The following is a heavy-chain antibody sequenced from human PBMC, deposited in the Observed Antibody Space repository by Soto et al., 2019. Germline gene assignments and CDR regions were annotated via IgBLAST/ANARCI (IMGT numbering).Heavy chain of an antibody. CDR2: IPYDESSE. CDR1: GFTFSSYG. V-gene: IGHV3-30*18. Sequence: VQLVESGGGVVQPRRSLRLSCAASGFTFSSYGMHLVRQAPGKGQEWVAAIPYDESSEYYADSVKGRFTLSRDNSKNTLYLQMNILSAEATAVYYCAKDPGDGLDYWGQGTLVTVSS. J-gene: IGHJ4*02. CDR3: AKDPGDGLDY.